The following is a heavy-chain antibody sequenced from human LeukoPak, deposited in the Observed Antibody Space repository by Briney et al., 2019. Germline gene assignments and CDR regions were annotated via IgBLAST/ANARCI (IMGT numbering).Heavy chain of an antibody. J-gene: IGHJ4*02. CDR1: GGSFSGYY. V-gene: IGHV4-59*01. CDR2: IYYSGST. D-gene: IGHD5-12*01. Sequence: SETLSLTCAVYGGSFSGYYWGWIRQPPGKGLEWIGYIYYSGSTNYNPSLKSRVTISVDTSKNQFSLKLSSVTAADTAVYYCARGGIVATLFDYWGQGTLVTVSS. CDR3: ARGGIVATLFDY.